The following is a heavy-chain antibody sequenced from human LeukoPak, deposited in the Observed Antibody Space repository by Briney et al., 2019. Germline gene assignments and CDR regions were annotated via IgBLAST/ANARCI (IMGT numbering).Heavy chain of an antibody. CDR3: ARWIAATSHFDP. CDR1: AGSISTYY. J-gene: IGHJ5*02. D-gene: IGHD6-13*01. V-gene: IGHV4-59*01. Sequence: LETLSLTCSLSAGSISTYYWSWIRQPPGKGLEWIGYIYYSGSTYYNPSLKSRVTISVDTSKNQFSLKVTSVTAADTAVYYCARWIAATSHFDPWGRGALVTVSS. CDR2: IYYSGST.